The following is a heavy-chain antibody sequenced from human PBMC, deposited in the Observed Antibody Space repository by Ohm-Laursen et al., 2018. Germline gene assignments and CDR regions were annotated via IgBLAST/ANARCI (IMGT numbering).Heavy chain of an antibody. CDR3: ARMDIRGVNPSDY. D-gene: IGHD3-10*01. J-gene: IGHJ4*02. CDR2: IYPGDSDT. V-gene: IGHV5-51*01. Sequence: ESLMISCKGSGYSFTSYWIGWVRQMPGEGLEWIGIIYPGDSDTRYSPSIQGQVTISADKSISTAYLQWSSLKASDTAMYYCARMDIRGVNPSDYWGQGTLVTVSS. CDR1: GYSFTSYW.